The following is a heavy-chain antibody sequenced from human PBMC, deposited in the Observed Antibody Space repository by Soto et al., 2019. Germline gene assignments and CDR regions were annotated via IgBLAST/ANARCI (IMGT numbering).Heavy chain of an antibody. D-gene: IGHD3-22*01. CDR1: GVSISRGTYY. CDR3: VGGTSAYYYNLDY. V-gene: IGHV4-31*03. Sequence: SEPLSLTCTVSGVSISRGTYYWTWIRQHPGKGLEWIGYIYYTGSTDSNPSLKSRVSISVDTSKNQFSLKLNSVTAADTAVYYCVGGTSAYYYNLDYWGQGTLVTVSS. CDR2: IYYTGST. J-gene: IGHJ4*02.